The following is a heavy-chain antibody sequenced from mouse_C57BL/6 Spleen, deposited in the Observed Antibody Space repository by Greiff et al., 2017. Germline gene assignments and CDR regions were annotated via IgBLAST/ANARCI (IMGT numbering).Heavy chain of an antibody. CDR1: GYSITSGYD. CDR2: ISYSGST. J-gene: IGHJ4*01. Sequence: EVQVVESGPGMVKPSQSLSLTCTVTGYSITSGYDWHWIRHFPGNKLEWMGYISYSGSTNYNPSLKSRISITHDTSKNHFFLKLNSVTTEDTATYYCARSATGYYAMDDWGQGTSVTVSS. CDR3: ARSATGYYAMDD. D-gene: IGHD4-1*02. V-gene: IGHV3-1*01.